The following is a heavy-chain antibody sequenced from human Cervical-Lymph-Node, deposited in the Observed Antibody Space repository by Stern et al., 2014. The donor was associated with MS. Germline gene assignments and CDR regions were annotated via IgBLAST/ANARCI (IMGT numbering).Heavy chain of an antibody. CDR1: GFSVTTAGVG. J-gene: IGHJ4*02. D-gene: IGHD2-15*01. Sequence: QVTLRESGPTLVKPTQTVKLTCTLSGFSVTTAGVGVGWIRQPPGKALVWLALIHWAADKLYSPSLKNRLAITKDTAKNQVVLTMTNVDPVDTATYYCAHSRVKYCRGGTCYSSLFDYWGQGTLVTVSS. CDR2: IHWAADK. V-gene: IGHV2-5*02. CDR3: AHSRVKYCRGGTCYSSLFDY.